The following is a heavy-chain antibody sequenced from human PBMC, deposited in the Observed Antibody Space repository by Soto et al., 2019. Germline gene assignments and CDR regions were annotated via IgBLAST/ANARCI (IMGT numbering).Heavy chain of an antibody. CDR2: ISAYNGNT. CDR1: GYTFTSYG. Sequence: ASVNVSCTASGYTFTSYGISLVRQAPGQGLEWMGWISAYNGNTNYAQKLQGRVTMTTDTSTSTAYMELRSLRSDDTAVYYCARDPQSYYYDLDGAFDIWGQGTMVTVSS. V-gene: IGHV1-18*01. D-gene: IGHD3-22*01. J-gene: IGHJ3*02. CDR3: ARDPQSYYYDLDGAFDI.